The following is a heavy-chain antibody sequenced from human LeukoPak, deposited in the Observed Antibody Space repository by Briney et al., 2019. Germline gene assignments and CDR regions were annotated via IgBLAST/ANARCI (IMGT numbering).Heavy chain of an antibody. Sequence: SETLSLTCTVSGGSISSYYWSWIRQPPGKGLEWIGYIYYSGSTNYNPSLKSRVTISVDTSKNQFSLKLSSVTAADTAVYYCARDFGDYRVDYWGQGTLVTVSS. CDR1: GGSISSYY. CDR3: ARDFGDYRVDY. V-gene: IGHV4-59*01. CDR2: IYYSGST. D-gene: IGHD4-17*01. J-gene: IGHJ4*02.